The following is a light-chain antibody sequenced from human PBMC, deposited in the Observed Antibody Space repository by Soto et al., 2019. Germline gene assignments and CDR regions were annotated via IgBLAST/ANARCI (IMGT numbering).Light chain of an antibody. CDR1: HSVSSSY. V-gene: IGKV3-20*01. CDR3: QHYGTSSPIT. J-gene: IGKJ5*01. CDR2: GAS. Sequence: EIVLTQSPGTLSLSPGERATLSCSASHSVSSSYLAWYQQKPGQAPRLLIYGASSRATGIPDRFSGSGSGTDFTLTISRLEPEDFAVYYCQHYGTSSPITFGQGTRLEIK.